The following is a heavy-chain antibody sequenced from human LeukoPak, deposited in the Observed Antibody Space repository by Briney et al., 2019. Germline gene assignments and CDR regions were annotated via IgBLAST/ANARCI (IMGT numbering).Heavy chain of an antibody. CDR2: INHSGST. D-gene: IGHD2-15*01. CDR3: ARGREAATLGWFDP. J-gene: IGHJ5*02. Sequence: PSETLSLTCAVYGGSFSGYYWSWIRQPPGKGLEGIGEINHSGSTKYNASLKSRVTISVGTSKNPSSQKLSSVTAADTAVYSCARGREAATLGWFDPWGQGPLVTVSS. V-gene: IGHV4-34*01. CDR1: GGSFSGYY.